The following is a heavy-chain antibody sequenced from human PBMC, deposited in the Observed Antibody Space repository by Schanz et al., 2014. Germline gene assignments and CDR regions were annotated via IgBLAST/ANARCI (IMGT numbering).Heavy chain of an antibody. D-gene: IGHD6-19*01. V-gene: IGHV1-18*01. CDR1: RYTFNTYG. CDR3: ARLSVAGRPHVNYWYFDL. J-gene: IGHJ2*01. CDR2: ISTFRNEDT. Sequence: QVQLIQSGAEVKKPGASVKVSCEASRYTFNTYGISWVRQAPGQGPEFMGWISTFRNEDTNSAQRFQGRLTMTTDTSTSTAYMELRSLRSDDTAVYYCARLSVAGRPHVNYWYFDLWGRGTLVTVSS.